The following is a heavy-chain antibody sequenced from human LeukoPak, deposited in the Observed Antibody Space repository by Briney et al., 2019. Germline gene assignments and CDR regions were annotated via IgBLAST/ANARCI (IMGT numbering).Heavy chain of an antibody. CDR2: INHSGST. V-gene: IGHV4-34*01. Sequence: SETLSLTCAVYGGSFSGYYWSWIRQPPGKGLEWIGEINHSGSTNYNPSLKGRVTISVDTSKNQFSLKLSSVTAADTAVYYCARTATRGGRFDYWGQGTLVTVSS. CDR1: GGSFSGYY. D-gene: IGHD3-10*01. J-gene: IGHJ4*02. CDR3: ARTATRGGRFDY.